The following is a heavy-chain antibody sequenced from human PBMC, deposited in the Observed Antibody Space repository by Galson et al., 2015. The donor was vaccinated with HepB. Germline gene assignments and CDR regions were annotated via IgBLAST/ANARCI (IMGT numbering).Heavy chain of an antibody. V-gene: IGHV3-30*04. CDR2: ISYDGSNK. CDR1: GFTFSSYA. J-gene: IGHJ4*02. D-gene: IGHD3-10*01. CDR3: ARGVSGHYYGSGSPIKPLDY. Sequence: SLRLSCAASGFTFSSYAMHWVRQAPGKGLEWVAVISYDGSNKYYADSVKGRFTISRDNSKNTLYLQMNSLRAEDTAVYYCARGVSGHYYGSGSPIKPLDYWGQGTLVTVSS.